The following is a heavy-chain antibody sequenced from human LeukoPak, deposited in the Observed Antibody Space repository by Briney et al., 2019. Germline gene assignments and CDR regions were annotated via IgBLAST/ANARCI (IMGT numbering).Heavy chain of an antibody. J-gene: IGHJ5*02. Sequence: SETLSLTCTVSGGSISSSSYYWRGIRQPPGKGLEWIGSIYYSGSTYYNPSLKSRVTISVDTSKNQFSLKLSSVTAADTAVYYCARLRFQRQQWLRAILWFDPWGQGTLVTVSS. CDR3: ARLRFQRQQWLRAILWFDP. V-gene: IGHV4-39*07. CDR1: GGSISSSSYY. CDR2: IYYSGST. D-gene: IGHD6-19*01.